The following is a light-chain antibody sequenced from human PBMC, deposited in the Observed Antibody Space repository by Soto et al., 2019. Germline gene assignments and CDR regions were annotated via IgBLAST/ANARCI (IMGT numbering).Light chain of an antibody. V-gene: IGKV3-11*01. CDR1: QSVSSY. J-gene: IGKJ4*01. CDR2: DAS. Sequence: EIVMTQSPATLSLSPGERATLSCRASQSVSSYLAWYQQKPGQAPRLLIYDASNRATGIPARFSGSGSGTDFTITISSLEPEDGAVYDGQQRSNWPLTFGGGTKVDIK. CDR3: QQRSNWPLT.